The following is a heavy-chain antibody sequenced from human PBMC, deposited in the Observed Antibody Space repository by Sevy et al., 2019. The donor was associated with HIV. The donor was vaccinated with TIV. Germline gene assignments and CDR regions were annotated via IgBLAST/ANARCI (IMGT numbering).Heavy chain of an antibody. V-gene: IGHV1-8*01. CDR2: MNPNSGNT. CDR1: GYTFTSYD. CDR3: ARVWGFGESDFDY. J-gene: IGHJ4*02. D-gene: IGHD3-10*01. Sequence: ASVKVSCKASGYTFTSYDINWVRQATGQGLEWMGWMNPNSGNTGYAQKFLGRVTMTRNTSISTAYMELGSLRSEDTAVYYCARVWGFGESDFDYWGQGTLVTVSS.